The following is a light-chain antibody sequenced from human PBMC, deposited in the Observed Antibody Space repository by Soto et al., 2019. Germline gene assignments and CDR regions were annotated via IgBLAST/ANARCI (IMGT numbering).Light chain of an antibody. CDR1: QSISSY. CDR2: AAS. J-gene: IGKJ4*01. V-gene: IGKV1-39*01. Sequence: DIQMTQSPSSLSTSVGDRVTITCRASQSISSYLNWYQQKPGEAPKVLIYAASSLQSGVPSRFSGSGSGTDFTLTISSLQPEDFATYYCQQSYGTPITFGGGTKV. CDR3: QQSYGTPIT.